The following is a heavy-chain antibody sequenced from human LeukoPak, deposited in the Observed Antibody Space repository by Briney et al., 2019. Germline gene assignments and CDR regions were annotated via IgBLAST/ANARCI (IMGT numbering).Heavy chain of an antibody. Sequence: SETLSLTCTVSGGSISSSSYYWGWIRQPPGKGLEWIGEINHSGSTNYNPSLKSRVTISVDTSKNQFSLKLSSVTAADTAVYYCAAPNSGSYGPLGYWGQGTLVTVSS. D-gene: IGHD1-26*01. CDR3: AAPNSGSYGPLGY. V-gene: IGHV4-39*07. CDR1: GGSISSSSYY. CDR2: INHSGST. J-gene: IGHJ4*02.